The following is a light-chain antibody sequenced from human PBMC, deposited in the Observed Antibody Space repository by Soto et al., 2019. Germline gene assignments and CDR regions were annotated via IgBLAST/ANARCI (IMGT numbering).Light chain of an antibody. CDR1: QSVLYSSNDKNH. Sequence: DIVMTQSPDSLAVSLGERATINCKSSQSVLYSSNDKNHLAWYQQRQGQPPKLLIYWASTRESGVPDRFSGSGSGTDFTLTITSLQAEDVAVYYCQQYDSTPLTFGQGTKLEIK. V-gene: IGKV4-1*01. CDR2: WAS. J-gene: IGKJ2*01. CDR3: QQYDSTPLT.